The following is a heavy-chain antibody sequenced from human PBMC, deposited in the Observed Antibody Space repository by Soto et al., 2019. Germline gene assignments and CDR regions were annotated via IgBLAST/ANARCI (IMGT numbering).Heavy chain of an antibody. CDR2: INHSGST. D-gene: IGHD3-10*01. J-gene: IGHJ4*02. Sequence: SETLSLTCAVYGGSFSGYYWSWIRQPQGKGLEWIGEINHSGSTNYNPSLKSRVTISVDTSKNQFSLKLTSVTAADTAMYYCAGAERDYYGSRPPDYWGQGTLVTVSS. CDR1: GGSFSGYY. V-gene: IGHV4-34*01. CDR3: AGAERDYYGSRPPDY.